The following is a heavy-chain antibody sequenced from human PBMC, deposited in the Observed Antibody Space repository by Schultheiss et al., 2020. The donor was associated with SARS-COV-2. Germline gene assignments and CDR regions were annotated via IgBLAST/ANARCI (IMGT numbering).Heavy chain of an antibody. Sequence: GESLKISCAASGFSFSIYAMHWVRQAPGKGLEWVTVTSYDGSITYYADSVKGRFTISRDNSKNTLYLQMDGLRVEDTAQYYCARVYCPNGICRHQGHDYYGMDVWGQGTTVTVSS. CDR3: ARVYCPNGICRHQGHDYYGMDV. CDR2: TSYDGSIT. V-gene: IGHV3-30-3*01. CDR1: GFSFSIYA. D-gene: IGHD2-8*01. J-gene: IGHJ6*02.